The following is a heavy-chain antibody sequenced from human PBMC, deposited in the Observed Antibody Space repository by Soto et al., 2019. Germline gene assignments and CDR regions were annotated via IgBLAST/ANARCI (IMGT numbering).Heavy chain of an antibody. CDR1: GFTFSSYW. CDR2: IKQDGSEK. J-gene: IGHJ6*02. Sequence: EVQLVESGGGLVQPGGSLRLSCAASGFTFSSYWMSWVRQAPGKGLEWVANIKQDGSEKYYVDSVKGRCTISRDNAKNSLYLQMNSLRAEDTAVYYCARDTVTTDYYYGMDVWGQGTTVTVSS. D-gene: IGHD4-4*01. V-gene: IGHV3-7*05. CDR3: ARDTVTTDYYYGMDV.